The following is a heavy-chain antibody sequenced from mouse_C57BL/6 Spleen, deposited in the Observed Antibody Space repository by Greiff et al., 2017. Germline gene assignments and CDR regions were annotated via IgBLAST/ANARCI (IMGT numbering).Heavy chain of an antibody. Sequence: QVQLQQPGAELVRPGSSVKLSCKASGYTFTSCWMHWVKQRPIQGLEWIGNIDPSDSETHYTQQFKNKATLTVDKSSSTAYMQLSSLTSEDSAVYYCARKKEYYYDGYAMGYWGQGTSVTVYS. CDR3: ARKKEYYYDGYAMGY. V-gene: IGHV1-52*01. CDR1: GYTFTSCW. J-gene: IGHJ4*01. CDR2: IDPSDSET. D-gene: IGHD1-1*01.